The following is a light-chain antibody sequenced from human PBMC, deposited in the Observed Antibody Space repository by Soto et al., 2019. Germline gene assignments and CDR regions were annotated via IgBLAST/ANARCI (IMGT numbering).Light chain of an antibody. CDR1: IYDVGGYDF. CDR2: DVS. J-gene: IGLJ2*01. Sequence: QSVLTQPASVSGSPGQSIIISCTGTIYDVGGYDFVSWYQQHPDTAPKLIMHDVSDRPSGVSSRFSGSKSANTASLTISGLQAEDEATYFCSSYSSSSTYVIFGGGTKLTVL. CDR3: SSYSSSSTYVI. V-gene: IGLV2-14*03.